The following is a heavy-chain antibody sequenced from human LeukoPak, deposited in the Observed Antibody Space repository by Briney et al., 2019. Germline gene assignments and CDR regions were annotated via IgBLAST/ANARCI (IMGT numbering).Heavy chain of an antibody. CDR3: ARVSPRPGEKRIAAAGTRLLLGY. CDR2: MNPNSGNT. V-gene: IGHV1-8*01. D-gene: IGHD6-13*01. CDR1: GYTFTSYD. Sequence: GASVKVSCKXSGYTFTSYDINWVRQATGQGLERMGWMNPNSGNTGYSQKFQGRVTMTRNTSISTAYMELSSLRSEDTAVYYCARVSPRPGEKRIAAAGTRLLLGYWGQGTLVTVSS. J-gene: IGHJ4*02.